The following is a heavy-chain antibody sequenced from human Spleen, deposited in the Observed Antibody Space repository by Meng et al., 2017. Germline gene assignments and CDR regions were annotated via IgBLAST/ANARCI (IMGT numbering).Heavy chain of an antibody. J-gene: IGHJ5*02. CDR3: AGEPGRYGGFHNWFDP. D-gene: IGHD4-23*01. Sequence: GESLKISCAASGFTFSSYEMNWVRQAPGKGLEWVSYISSSGSTIYYADYVKGRYTISRDNSKNSLYLQMNRLRAEDTAVYYGAGEPGRYGGFHNWFDPWGQGTLVTVSS. CDR2: ISSSGSTI. V-gene: IGHV3-48*03. CDR1: GFTFSSYE.